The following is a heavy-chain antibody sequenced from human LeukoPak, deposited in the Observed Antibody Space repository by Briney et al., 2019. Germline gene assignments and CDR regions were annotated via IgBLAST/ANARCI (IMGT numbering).Heavy chain of an antibody. D-gene: IGHD3-10*01. V-gene: IGHV5-51*01. CDR1: EYSFSTNW. J-gene: IGHJ4*02. Sequence: GESLKISCKAYEYSFSTNWIGWVRQMPGKGLGWMGLIYPGDSQSKYSPSFQGHVTFSADTSRNTAYLQWNSLKASDTAMYYCARYNAGSLDFWGQGTMIYVSS. CDR2: IYPGDSQS. CDR3: ARYNAGSLDF.